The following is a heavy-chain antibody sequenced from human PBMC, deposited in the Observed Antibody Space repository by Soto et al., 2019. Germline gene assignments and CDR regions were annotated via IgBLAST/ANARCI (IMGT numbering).Heavy chain of an antibody. J-gene: IGHJ4*02. CDR1: GGSISSSSYY. Sequence: SETLSLTCTVSGGSISSSSYYWGWIRQPPGKGLEWIGSIYYSGSTYYNPSLKSRVTISVDTSKNQFSLKLSSVTAADTAVYYCASWSSSWYFGLSKGGYWGQGTLVTVSS. CDR2: IYYSGST. D-gene: IGHD6-13*01. V-gene: IGHV4-39*01. CDR3: ASWSSSWYFGLSKGGY.